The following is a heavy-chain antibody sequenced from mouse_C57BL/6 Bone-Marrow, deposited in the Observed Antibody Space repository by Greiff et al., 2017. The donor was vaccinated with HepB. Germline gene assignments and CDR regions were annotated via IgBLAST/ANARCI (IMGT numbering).Heavy chain of an antibody. J-gene: IGHJ4*01. D-gene: IGHD1-1*01. CDR3: ARGSGSSSYYYAMDY. V-gene: IGHV7-1*01. CDR2: SRNKANDYTT. CDR1: GFTFSDFY. Sequence: EVKLVESGGGLVQSGRSLRLSCATSGFTFSDFYMEWVRQAPGKGLEWIAASRNKANDYTTEYSASVKGRFIVSRDTSQSILYLQMNALRAEDTAIYYCARGSGSSSYYYAMDYWGQGTLVTVSS.